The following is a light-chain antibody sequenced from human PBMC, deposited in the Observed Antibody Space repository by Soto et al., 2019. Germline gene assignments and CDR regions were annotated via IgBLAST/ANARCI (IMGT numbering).Light chain of an antibody. CDR2: DVS. CDR1: SSDVGGYNY. CDR3: CSYAGSYSYV. V-gene: IGLV2-11*01. J-gene: IGLJ1*01. Sequence: QSVLTQPRSVSGSPGQSVTISCTGTSSDVGGYNYVSGYQQHPGKAPKLMIYDVSKRPSGVPDRFSGSKSGNTASLTISGLQAEDEADYYCCSYAGSYSYVFGTGTKLTVL.